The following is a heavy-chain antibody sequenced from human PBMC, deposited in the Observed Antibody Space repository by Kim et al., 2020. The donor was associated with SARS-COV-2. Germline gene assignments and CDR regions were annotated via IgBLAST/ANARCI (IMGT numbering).Heavy chain of an antibody. CDR2: MNPNSGNT. CDR1: GYTFTSYD. D-gene: IGHD3-3*01. Sequence: ASVKVSCKASGYTFTSYDINWVRQATGQGLEWMGWMNPNSGNTGYAQKFQGRVTMTRNTSISTAYMVLSSLRSEDTAVYYCARSVRGSGIGVVIIRAYYMDVWGKGTTVTVSS. J-gene: IGHJ6*03. V-gene: IGHV1-8*01. CDR3: ARSVRGSGIGVVIIRAYYMDV.